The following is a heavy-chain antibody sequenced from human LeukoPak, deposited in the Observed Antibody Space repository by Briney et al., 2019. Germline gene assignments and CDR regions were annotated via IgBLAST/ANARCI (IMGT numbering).Heavy chain of an antibody. D-gene: IGHD6-19*01. CDR2: IYSSGNI. CDR1: GFTVSSNY. CDR3: ARIVASSGGWYNFDY. Sequence: GGSLRLSCAASGFTVSSNYMXXXRQAPGKGLXXXXXIYSSGNIVYADSVKGXFTISRDNSKNTVYRQMNSLRVEDTAVYYCARIVASSGGWYNFDYWGQGALVTVSS. V-gene: IGHV3-53*01. J-gene: IGHJ4*02.